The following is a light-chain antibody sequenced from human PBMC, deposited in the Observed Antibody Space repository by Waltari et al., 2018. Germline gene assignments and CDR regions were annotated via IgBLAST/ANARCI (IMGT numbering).Light chain of an antibody. CDR3: QSYDRRLEVI. J-gene: IGLJ2*01. Sequence: QSVLTQPPSVSGAPGQRVTISCSGSTSNIGAPYDVHWYQQHQGTAPKLLIFANVHRPSAVPVRFACSKAGTSASLAITGLQAEDEADYYCQSYDRRLEVIFGGGTKLAVL. V-gene: IGLV1-40*01. CDR2: ANV. CDR1: TSNIGAPYD.